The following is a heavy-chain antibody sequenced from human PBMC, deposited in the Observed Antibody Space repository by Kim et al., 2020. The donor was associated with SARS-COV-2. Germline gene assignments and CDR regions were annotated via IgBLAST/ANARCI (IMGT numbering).Heavy chain of an antibody. V-gene: IGHV3-23*01. Sequence: GGSLRLSCAASGFTFNSYAMSWVRQAPGKGLDWVSTISDSGGSTYYADSVKGRFTISRDNSLNTLYLQMDSLRAEDTAVYYCAKGVTGYPNWFDPWGQGTLVTVSS. CDR2: ISDSGGST. J-gene: IGHJ5*02. D-gene: IGHD5-12*01. CDR1: GFTFNSYA. CDR3: AKGVTGYPNWFDP.